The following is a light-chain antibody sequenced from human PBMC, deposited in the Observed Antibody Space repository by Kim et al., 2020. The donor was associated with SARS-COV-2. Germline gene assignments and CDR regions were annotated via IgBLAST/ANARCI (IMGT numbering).Light chain of an antibody. CDR2: GAS. CDR3: QKNKNWRL. J-gene: IGKJ5*01. Sequence: EIVMTQSPATLSVSPGERATLSCRASQSVSSNLAWYQQKPGQAPRLLIYGASTRATGIPSRFSGSGSGTEFTLTISSLQSEDFAVYYCQKNKNWRLFGQGTRLEIK. CDR1: QSVSSN. V-gene: IGKV3-15*01.